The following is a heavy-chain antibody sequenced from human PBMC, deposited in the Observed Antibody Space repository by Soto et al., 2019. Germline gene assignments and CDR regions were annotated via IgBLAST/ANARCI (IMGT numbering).Heavy chain of an antibody. CDR2: IYYSGST. CDR3: ARDLSPVPAAWRY. D-gene: IGHD2-2*01. J-gene: IGHJ4*02. V-gene: IGHV4-31*03. CDR1: GGSISSGGYY. Sequence: SETLSLTCTVSGGSISSGGYYWSWILHHPGKGLEWIGYIYYSGSTYYNPSLKSRVTISVDTSKNQFSLKLSSVTAADTAVYYCARDLSPVPAAWRYWGKGNMVIVSP.